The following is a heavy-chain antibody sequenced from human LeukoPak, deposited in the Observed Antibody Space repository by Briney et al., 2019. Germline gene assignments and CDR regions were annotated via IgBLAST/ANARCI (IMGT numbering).Heavy chain of an antibody. CDR3: ARDGGLTMIVVTPYYYGMDV. D-gene: IGHD3-22*01. V-gene: IGHV1-46*01. CDR2: INPSGGST. J-gene: IGHJ6*02. CDR1: GYTFTSYY. Sequence: ASVKVSCKASGYTFTSYYMHWVRQAPGQGLEWMGIINPSGGSTSYAQKFQGRVTITADESTSTAYMELSSLRSEDTAVYYCARDGGLTMIVVTPYYYGMDVWGQGTTVTVSS.